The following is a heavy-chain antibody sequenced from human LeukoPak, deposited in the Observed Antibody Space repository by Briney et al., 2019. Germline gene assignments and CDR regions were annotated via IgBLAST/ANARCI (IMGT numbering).Heavy chain of an antibody. V-gene: IGHV3-21*01. CDR2: ISSSSSYI. Sequence: GGSLRLFCAASGFTYRSYSMNWVRQAPGKGLEWVSFISSSSSYIYYADSVKGRFTSSRDNAKNSLYLQINSLRAEDTAVYYCARDRQPWLAQGFDPCGQGTLVTVSP. CDR3: ARDRQPWLAQGFDP. CDR1: GFTYRSYS. D-gene: IGHD6-19*01. J-gene: IGHJ5*02.